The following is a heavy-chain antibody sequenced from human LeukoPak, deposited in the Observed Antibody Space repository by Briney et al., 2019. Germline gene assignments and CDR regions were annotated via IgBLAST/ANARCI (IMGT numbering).Heavy chain of an antibody. J-gene: IGHJ4*02. CDR3: AKGRFRLRGTGPGVY. Sequence: PGGSLRLSCAASGFTFSSYGMHWVRQAPGKGLEWVAFIRHDGSNKYYADSVKGRFTISRDNSKNTLYLQMNSLRAEDTAVYYCAKGRFRLRGTGPGVYWGQGTLVTVSS. CDR2: IRHDGSNK. V-gene: IGHV3-30*02. CDR1: GFTFSSYG. D-gene: IGHD3-10*01.